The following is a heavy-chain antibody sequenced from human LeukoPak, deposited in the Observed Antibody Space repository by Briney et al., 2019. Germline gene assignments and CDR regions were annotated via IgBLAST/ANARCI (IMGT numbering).Heavy chain of an antibody. J-gene: IGHJ4*02. CDR3: ARDGREGITMIVVVTYYFDY. Sequence: GRSLRLSCEASGFTFSSYAMHWVRQAPGKGLEWEAVISYDGSNKYYADSVKGRFTISRDNSKNTLYLQMNSLRAEDTAVYYCARDGREGITMIVVVTYYFDYWGQGTLVTVSS. CDR2: ISYDGSNK. D-gene: IGHD3-22*01. CDR1: GFTFSSYA. V-gene: IGHV3-30*04.